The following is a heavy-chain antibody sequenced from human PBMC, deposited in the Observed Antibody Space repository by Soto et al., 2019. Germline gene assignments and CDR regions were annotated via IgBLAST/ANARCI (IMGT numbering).Heavy chain of an antibody. D-gene: IGHD4-17*01. CDR2: IYYSGST. CDR1: GGSISSGGYY. V-gene: IGHV4-31*03. J-gene: IGHJ4*01. CDR3: AGNDLDNGDYYF. Sequence: SETLSLTCTVSGGSISSGGYYWSWIRQHPGKGLEWIGYIYYSGSTYYNPSLKSRVTISVDTSKNQFSLKLSSVTAADTAVYYCAGNDLDNGDYYFWGQGNLVTVSS.